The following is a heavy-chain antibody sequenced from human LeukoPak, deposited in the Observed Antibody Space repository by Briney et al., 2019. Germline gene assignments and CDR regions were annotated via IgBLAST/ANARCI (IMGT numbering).Heavy chain of an antibody. D-gene: IGHD6-13*01. CDR3: ARGQGFWQQLVLGSDY. J-gene: IGHJ4*02. CDR2: IRSSSSYI. CDR1: GFTFSSYS. V-gene: IGHV3-21*01. Sequence: GGSLRLSCAASGFTFSSYSMNWVRQAPGKGLEWVSSIRSSSSYIYYADSVKGRFTISRDNAKNSLYLQMNSLRAEDTAVYYCARGQGFWQQLVLGSDYWGQGTLVTVSS.